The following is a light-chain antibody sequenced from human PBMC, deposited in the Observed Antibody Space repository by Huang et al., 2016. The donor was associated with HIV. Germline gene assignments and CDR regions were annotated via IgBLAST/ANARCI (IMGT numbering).Light chain of an antibody. CDR1: QSVNNS. Sequence: EIVLTQSPATLSLSPGERATLSCRASQSVNNSLAWYQQKPGQPPRLLIYDTSNRATGSPSRFSGSGSGTVFTLTISSLEPEDFAVYYCQQRSTWPPSFGQGTRLDMK. CDR2: DTS. CDR3: QQRSTWPPS. V-gene: IGKV3-11*01. J-gene: IGKJ2*01.